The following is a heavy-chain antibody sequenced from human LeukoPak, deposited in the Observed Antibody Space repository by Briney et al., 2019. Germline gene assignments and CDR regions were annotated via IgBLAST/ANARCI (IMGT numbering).Heavy chain of an antibody. Sequence: GGSLRLSCAASGFTFSSYSMNWVRQAPGKGLEWVSYISSSSSTIYYADSVKGRFTISRDNAKNPLYLQMNSLRAEDTAVYYCARDPYGDYSPIYFDYWGQGTLVTVSS. J-gene: IGHJ4*02. CDR1: GFTFSSYS. D-gene: IGHD4-17*01. CDR2: ISSSSSTI. CDR3: ARDPYGDYSPIYFDY. V-gene: IGHV3-48*01.